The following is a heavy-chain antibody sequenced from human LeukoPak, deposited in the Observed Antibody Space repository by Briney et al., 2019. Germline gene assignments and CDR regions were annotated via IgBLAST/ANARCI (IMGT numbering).Heavy chain of an antibody. CDR1: GFTFSSYA. D-gene: IGHD6-13*01. V-gene: IGHV3-30*04. CDR2: ISYDGSNK. J-gene: IGHJ4*02. Sequence: GGSLRLSCAASGFTFSSYAMHWVRQAPGKGLEWVAVISYDGSNKYYADSVKGRFTISRDNPKNTLYLQMNSLRAEYTAVYYCARGYSSDCWGQGTLDTVSS. CDR3: ARGYSSDC.